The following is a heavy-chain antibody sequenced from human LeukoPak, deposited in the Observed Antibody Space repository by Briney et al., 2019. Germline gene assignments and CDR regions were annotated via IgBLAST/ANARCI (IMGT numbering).Heavy chain of an antibody. J-gene: IGHJ5*02. CDR3: ARDPRNVGLAP. CDR2: ISGSGGST. D-gene: IGHD2-15*01. Sequence: AGGSLRLSCAASGFTFSSYAMSWVRQAPGKGLEWVSVISGSGGSTHYADSVKGRFTISRDNSKNTLYLQLNSLRAEDTAVYYCARDPRNVGLAPWGQGTLVTVSS. V-gene: IGHV3-23*01. CDR1: GFTFSSYA.